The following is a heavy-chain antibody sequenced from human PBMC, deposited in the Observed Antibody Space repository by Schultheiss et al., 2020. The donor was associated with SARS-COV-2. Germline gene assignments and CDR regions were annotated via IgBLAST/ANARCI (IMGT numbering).Heavy chain of an antibody. Sequence: GESLKISCAASGFTFSSYSMNWVRQAPGKGLEWVSSISSSGSTIYYADSVKGRFTISRDNAKNSLYLQMNSLRAEDTAVYYCASEGLGFYFDYWGQGTLVTVSS. J-gene: IGHJ4*02. CDR2: ISSSGSTI. V-gene: IGHV3-48*04. D-gene: IGHD2-2*03. CDR1: GFTFSSYS. CDR3: ASEGLGFYFDY.